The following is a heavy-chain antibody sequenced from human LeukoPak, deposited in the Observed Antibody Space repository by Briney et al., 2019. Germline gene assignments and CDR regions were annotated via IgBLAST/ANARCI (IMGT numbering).Heavy chain of an antibody. V-gene: IGHV4-39*01. J-gene: IGHJ5*01. Sequence: SETLSLTCAVSGDSISTTNYYWGWIRQPPGKGLEWIGIIYYSGITHYNPSLKSRVTILVDTSKNQFSLKLSSVTDADTAVYYCARVRPSLNWFDSWGQGTLVTVPS. CDR1: GDSISTTNYY. CDR2: IYYSGIT. CDR3: ARVRPSLNWFDS.